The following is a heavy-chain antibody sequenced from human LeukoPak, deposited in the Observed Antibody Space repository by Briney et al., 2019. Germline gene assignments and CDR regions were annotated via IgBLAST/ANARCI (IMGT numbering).Heavy chain of an antibody. V-gene: IGHV4-34*01. Sequence: SETLSLTCAVYGGSFSGYYWSWIRQPPGKGLEWIGEINHSGSTNYNPSLKSRVTISVDRSKNQFSLKLSSVTAADTAVYYCATSRPIYDYVWGSYRQHYFDYWGQGTLVTVSS. D-gene: IGHD3-16*02. CDR1: GGSFSGYY. CDR3: ATSRPIYDYVWGSYRQHYFDY. CDR2: INHSGST. J-gene: IGHJ4*02.